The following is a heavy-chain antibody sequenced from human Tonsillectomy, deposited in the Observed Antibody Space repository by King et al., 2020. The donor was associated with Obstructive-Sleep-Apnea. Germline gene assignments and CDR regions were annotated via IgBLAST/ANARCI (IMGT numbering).Heavy chain of an antibody. CDR2: IYHSGST. V-gene: IGHV4-30-4*01. CDR3: ARTTAVAGTVFDY. D-gene: IGHD6-19*01. Sequence: RLQESGPGLVKPSQTLSLTCTVSGGSISVGDYYWSWIRQPPGKDLEWIGYIYHSGSTYYNPSLKSRVTISVDTSKNQFSLKLTSVTAADTAVYYCARTTAVAGTVFDYWGQGTLVTVSS. CDR1: GGSISVGDYY. J-gene: IGHJ4*02.